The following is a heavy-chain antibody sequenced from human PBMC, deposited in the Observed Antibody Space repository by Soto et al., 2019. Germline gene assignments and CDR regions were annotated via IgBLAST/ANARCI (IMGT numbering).Heavy chain of an antibody. Sequence: QVQLVQSGAEVKRPGSSVKVSCKASGDTFNFYYINWVRQAPGLGLEWMGRVNPIVSMSNYAQKFQGRVTMTAHKSTLTAYMELSIPRSDDTAIYYCASSYGSGYRAFDYWGQGALVTVSS. CDR1: GDTFNFYY. CDR3: ASSYGSGYRAFDY. J-gene: IGHJ4*02. D-gene: IGHD3-10*01. V-gene: IGHV1-69*02. CDR2: VNPIVSMS.